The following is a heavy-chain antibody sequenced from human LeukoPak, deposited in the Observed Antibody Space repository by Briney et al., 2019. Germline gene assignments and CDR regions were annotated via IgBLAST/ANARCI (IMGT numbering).Heavy chain of an antibody. D-gene: IGHD4-11*01. CDR2: IWYDGSNK. Sequence: GGSLRLSCAASGFTFSNYGMHWVRQAPGKRLEWVAVIWYDGSNKYYADSVKGRFTISRDNSKNTLYLQMNSLRAEDTAVYYCARFNDHSNYPAGLDVWGPGTTVTVSS. J-gene: IGHJ6*02. CDR3: ARFNDHSNYPAGLDV. V-gene: IGHV3-33*01. CDR1: GFTFSNYG.